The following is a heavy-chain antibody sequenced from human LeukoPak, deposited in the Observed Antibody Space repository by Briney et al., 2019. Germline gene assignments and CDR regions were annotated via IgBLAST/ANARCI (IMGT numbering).Heavy chain of an antibody. V-gene: IGHV3-30*18. CDR2: ISYDGSNK. CDR3: AKDLFLSSYGSGSPDY. D-gene: IGHD3-10*01. Sequence: PGGSLRLSCAASGFTFSSYGMHWVRQAPGKGLEWVAVISYDGSNKYYADSVKGRFTISRDNSKNTLYLQMNSLRAEDTAVYYCAKDLFLSSYGSGSPDYWGQGTLVTVSS. CDR1: GFTFSSYG. J-gene: IGHJ4*02.